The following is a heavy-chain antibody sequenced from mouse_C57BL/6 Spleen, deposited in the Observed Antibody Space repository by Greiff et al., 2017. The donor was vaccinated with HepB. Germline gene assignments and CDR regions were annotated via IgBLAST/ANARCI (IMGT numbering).Heavy chain of an antibody. CDR3: AIVNDGYYVGFAD. J-gene: IGHJ3*01. D-gene: IGHD2-3*01. V-gene: IGHV1-74*01. CDR1: GYTFTSYW. Sequence: QVQLQQPGAELVKPGASVKVSCKASGYTFTSYWMHWVKQRPGQGLEWIGRINPSDSDTKYNQKFKGKATLTVDKSSITTYMQLSSLTSEASAVYYCAIVNDGYYVGFADWGQGTLGTVSA. CDR2: INPSDSDT.